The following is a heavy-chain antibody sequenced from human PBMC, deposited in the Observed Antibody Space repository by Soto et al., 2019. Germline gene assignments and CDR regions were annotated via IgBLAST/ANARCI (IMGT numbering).Heavy chain of an antibody. CDR3: ARDRSYASAMDV. Sequence: PGGSLRLSCAASGFSFSSYSINWIRQAPGQGLEWVPSVTSSSGHTNYADSVKGRFTISRDNARNSLFLQMNSLRAEDSAVYYCARDRSYASAMDVWGQGTTVTVSS. V-gene: IGHV3-21*01. J-gene: IGHJ6*02. CDR1: GFSFSSYS. D-gene: IGHD2-2*01. CDR2: VTSSSGHT.